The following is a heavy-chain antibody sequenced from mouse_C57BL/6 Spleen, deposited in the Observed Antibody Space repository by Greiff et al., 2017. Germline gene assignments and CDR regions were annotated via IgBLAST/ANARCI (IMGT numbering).Heavy chain of an antibody. Sequence: VQLQQSGAELVRPGTSVKVSCKASGYAFTNYLIEWVKQRPGQGLEWIGVINPGSGGTNYNEKFKGKATLTADKSSSTAYMQLSSLTSEDSAVYFCARSPYDPYAMDYWGQGTSVTVSS. CDR2: INPGSGGT. V-gene: IGHV1-54*01. CDR1: GYAFTNYL. CDR3: ARSPYDPYAMDY. D-gene: IGHD2-12*01. J-gene: IGHJ4*01.